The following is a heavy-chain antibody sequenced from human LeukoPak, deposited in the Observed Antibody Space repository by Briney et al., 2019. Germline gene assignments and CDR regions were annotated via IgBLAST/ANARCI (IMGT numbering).Heavy chain of an antibody. J-gene: IGHJ4*02. CDR1: GFTFSSYE. V-gene: IGHV3-23*01. D-gene: IGHD5-18*01. CDR3: AKDGGYSYGFDY. Sequence: GGSLRLSCAASGFTFSSYEMNWVRQAPGKGLEWVSYISDSDSTIYYADSVKGRFTISRDNSKNTLYLQMNSLRAEDTAVYYCAKDGGYSYGFDYWGQGTLVTVSS. CDR2: ISDSDSTI.